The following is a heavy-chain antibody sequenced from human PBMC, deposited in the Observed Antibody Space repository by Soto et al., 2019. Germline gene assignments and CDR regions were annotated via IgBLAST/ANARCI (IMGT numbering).Heavy chain of an antibody. CDR2: IYYSGTT. D-gene: IGHD6-13*01. Sequence: PXXTLSLPFAVSGYSISSSNWWGWIRQPPGKGLEWIGYIYYSGTTYYNPSLKSRVTMSVDTSKNQFSLKLTSVTAEDTAIYYCVKGTQRQLVRDAFDYWGQGALVTVSS. V-gene: IGHV4-28*01. CDR1: GYSISSSNW. J-gene: IGHJ4*02. CDR3: VKGTQRQLVRDAFDY.